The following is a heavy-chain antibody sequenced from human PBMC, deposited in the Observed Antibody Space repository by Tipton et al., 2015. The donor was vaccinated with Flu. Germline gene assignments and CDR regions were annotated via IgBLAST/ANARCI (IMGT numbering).Heavy chain of an antibody. Sequence: PGLVKPSETLSLTCNVSGGFIGSYYWGWIRQPPGKGLEWIGSIYYSGRAYYNPSLKSRVTMSVDTSKNQFSLKLNSVSAADTAVYYCARLSYYDVDLKNFYFEDWGQGTLVTVSS. J-gene: IGHJ4*02. V-gene: IGHV4-39*01. CDR2: IYYSGRA. D-gene: IGHD3-10*02. CDR3: ARLSYYDVDLKNFYFED. CDR1: GGFIGSYY.